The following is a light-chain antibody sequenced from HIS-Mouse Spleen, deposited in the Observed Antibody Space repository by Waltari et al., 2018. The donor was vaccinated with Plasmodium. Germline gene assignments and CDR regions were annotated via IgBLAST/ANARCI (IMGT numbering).Light chain of an antibody. CDR3: YSTDSSGNHRV. V-gene: IGLV3-10*01. CDR2: EDS. J-gene: IGLJ3*02. Sequence: SYELTQPPSVSVSPGQTARITCSGDALTKKYAYWYKQNSGQAPVLVIYEDSKRPSGIPDRFSGSSSGTMATLTISGAQVEDEADYYCYSTDSSGNHRVFGGGTKLTVL. CDR1: ALTKKY.